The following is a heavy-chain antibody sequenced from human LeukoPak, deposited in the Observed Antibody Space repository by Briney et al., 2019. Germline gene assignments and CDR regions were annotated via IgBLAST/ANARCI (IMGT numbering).Heavy chain of an antibody. CDR2: IYHSGST. J-gene: IGHJ4*02. CDR1: GYSISSGYY. Sequence: PSETLSLTCTVSGYSISSGYYWGWIRQPPGKGLEWIGSIYHSGSTYYNPSLKSRVTISVDTPKNQFSLKLSSVTAADTAVYYCARATYDSSGYAPPSFDYWGQGTLVTVSS. D-gene: IGHD3-22*01. V-gene: IGHV4-38-2*02. CDR3: ARATYDSSGYAPPSFDY.